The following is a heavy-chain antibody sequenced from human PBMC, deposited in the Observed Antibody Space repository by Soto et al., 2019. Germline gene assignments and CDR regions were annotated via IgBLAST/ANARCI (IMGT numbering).Heavy chain of an antibody. CDR3: ARESGGYDSSTRYGLDV. D-gene: IGHD6-25*01. V-gene: IGHV4-31*03. Sequence: SETLSLTCSVSGGSISSVGHYWTWIRQQPGKGLEWIGYIYYSGSTDYNPSLKSRVTISVDRSKNQFSLNLSSVTAADTAIYYCARESGGYDSSTRYGLDVWGQGTTVAVSS. J-gene: IGHJ6*02. CDR1: GGSISSVGHY. CDR2: IYYSGST.